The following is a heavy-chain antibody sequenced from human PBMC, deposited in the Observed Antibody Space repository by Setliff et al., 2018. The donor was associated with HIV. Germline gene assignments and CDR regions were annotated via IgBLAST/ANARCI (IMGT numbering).Heavy chain of an antibody. D-gene: IGHD6-13*01. V-gene: IGHV3-21*05. J-gene: IGHJ4*01. CDR1: GFSLGDFM. CDR3: AKDNTAAGPYYFDY. CDR2: SSPTSSSK. Sequence: PGGSLRLSCTASGFSLGDFMLTWVRQAPGKGLQWVSDSSPTSSSKLYTDSLKGRFTISRDNAKNSLYLQMNSLRAEDTALYYCAKDNTAAGPYYFDYWGHGTLVTVSS.